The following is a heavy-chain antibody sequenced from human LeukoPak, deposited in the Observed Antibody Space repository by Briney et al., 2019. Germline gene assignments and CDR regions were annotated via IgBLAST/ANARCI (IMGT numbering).Heavy chain of an antibody. CDR1: GGSFSGYY. Sequence: SETLSLTCAVYGGSFSGYYWSWIRQPPGKGLEWIGEINHSGSTNYNPSLKSRVTISVDTSKNQFSLKLSSVTAADTAVYYCARADNYYYGMDVWGQGTTVTVSS. CDR3: ARADNYYYGMDV. J-gene: IGHJ6*02. V-gene: IGHV4-34*01. CDR2: INHSGST.